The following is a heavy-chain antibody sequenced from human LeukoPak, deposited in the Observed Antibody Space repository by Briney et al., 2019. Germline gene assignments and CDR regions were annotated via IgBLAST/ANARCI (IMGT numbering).Heavy chain of an antibody. CDR3: ARPYYFYMDV. CDR2: IYHSGST. V-gene: IGHV4-38-2*02. Sequence: SETLSLTCTVSGYSISSGYFWGWIRQPPGKGLECIGTIYHSGSTYYNPSLKSRVTISVDKSKNQFALNLKSVTAEDTAVYYCARPYYFYMDVWGKGTTVTVSS. J-gene: IGHJ6*03. CDR1: GYSISSGYF.